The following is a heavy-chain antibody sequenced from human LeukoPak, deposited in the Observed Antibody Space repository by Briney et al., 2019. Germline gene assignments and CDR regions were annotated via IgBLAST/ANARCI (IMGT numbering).Heavy chain of an antibody. V-gene: IGHV3-66*01. D-gene: IGHD3-22*01. J-gene: IGHJ3*02. CDR1: GFTVSSNY. CDR2: IYSGGST. Sequence: GGSLRLSCAASGFTVSSNYMSWVRQAPGKGLEWVSVIYSGGSTYYADSVKGRFTISGDNSKNTLYLQMNSLRAEDTAVYYCARATYYDSSGYYSLSTGAFDIWGQGTMVTVSS. CDR3: ARATYYDSSGYYSLSTGAFDI.